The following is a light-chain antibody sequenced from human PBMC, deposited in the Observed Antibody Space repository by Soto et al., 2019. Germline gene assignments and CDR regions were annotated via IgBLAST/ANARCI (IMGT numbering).Light chain of an antibody. CDR3: QQYGNAPFT. CDR2: GAS. Sequence: EIVLTQSPGTLSFSPGERATLTCRASQSVSSSYLAWFQQKPGQAPRLLIYGASSRATGIPDRFSGSGAGTDFALTISRLEPEDFAVYCCQQYGNAPFTFGPGTKVDIK. V-gene: IGKV3-20*01. J-gene: IGKJ3*01. CDR1: QSVSSSY.